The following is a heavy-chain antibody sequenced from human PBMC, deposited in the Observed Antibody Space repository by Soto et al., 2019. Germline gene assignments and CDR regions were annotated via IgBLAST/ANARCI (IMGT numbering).Heavy chain of an antibody. D-gene: IGHD6-19*01. V-gene: IGHV1-69*13. CDR3: ARYASSGNNSVWYTFDP. Sequence: ASVKVSCKASGGTFSSYTINWVRQAPGQGLEWMGGIIPIFGTTNYAKKFQGRVTITADESTSTAYMELSSLRSEDTAVYYCARYASSGNNSVWYTFDPWGHGTLFTVPS. J-gene: IGHJ5*02. CDR1: GGTFSSYT. CDR2: IIPIFGTT.